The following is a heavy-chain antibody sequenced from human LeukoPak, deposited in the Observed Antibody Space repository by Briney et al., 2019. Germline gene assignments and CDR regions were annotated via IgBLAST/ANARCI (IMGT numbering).Heavy chain of an antibody. V-gene: IGHV1-2*02. CDR1: GYTFTGYY. CDR3: ARDLDSSWTGYFQP. J-gene: IGHJ1*01. Sequence: GASVKVSCKASGYTFTGYYMHWVRQAPGQGLEWMGWINPNSGGTYSAQKFQGRVTMTRDTSISTAYMELSRLRSDDTAVYYCARDLDSSWTGYFQPWGQGTLVTVSS. D-gene: IGHD6-13*01. CDR2: INPNSGGT.